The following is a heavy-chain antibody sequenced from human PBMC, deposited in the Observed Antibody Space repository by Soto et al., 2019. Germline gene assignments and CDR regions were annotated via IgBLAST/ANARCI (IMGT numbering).Heavy chain of an antibody. CDR1: GGSISSYY. D-gene: IGHD2-2*01. J-gene: IGHJ4*02. V-gene: IGHV4-59*01. Sequence: QVQLQESGPGLVKPSETLSLTCTVSGGSISSYYWSWIRQPPGKGLEWIGYIYYSGSTNYNPSLKSRVTMSVDTSKSQFSLKLSSVTAADTAVYYCARLRGYCSSTSCYGFDYWGQGTLVTVSS. CDR2: IYYSGST. CDR3: ARLRGYCSSTSCYGFDY.